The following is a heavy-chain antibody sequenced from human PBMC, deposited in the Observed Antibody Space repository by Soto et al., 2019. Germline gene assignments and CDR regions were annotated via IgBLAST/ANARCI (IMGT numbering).Heavy chain of an antibody. CDR1: GGSISSGGYY. CDR2: IYYSGST. J-gene: IGHJ4*02. CDR3: VRGVAH. Sequence: QVQLQESGPGLVKPSQTLSLTCTVSGGSISSGGYYWSWIRQHPGKGLEWIGYIYYSGSTSSNPSLKSRVNISVGTSKNQFSLKLSAVGAGDTAVYYCVRGVAHWGQGTLVTVSS. D-gene: IGHD2-15*01. V-gene: IGHV4-31*03.